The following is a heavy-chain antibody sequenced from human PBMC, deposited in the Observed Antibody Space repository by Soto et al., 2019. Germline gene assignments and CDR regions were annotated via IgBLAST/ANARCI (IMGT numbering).Heavy chain of an antibody. V-gene: IGHV5-10-1*01. CDR2: IDPSDSYT. CDR3: ARFGRDKIAAGGDV. J-gene: IGHJ6*02. CDR1: GYSFTSYW. Sequence: GESLKISFKGSGYSFTSYWISWVRQMPGKGLEWMGRIDPSDSYTNYSPSFQGHVTISADKSISTAYLQWSSLKASDTAMYYCARFGRDKIAAGGDVWGQGTTVTVSS. D-gene: IGHD6-25*01.